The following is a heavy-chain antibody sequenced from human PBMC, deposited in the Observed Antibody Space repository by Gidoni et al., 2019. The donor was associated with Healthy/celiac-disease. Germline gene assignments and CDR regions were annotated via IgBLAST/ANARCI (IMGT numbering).Heavy chain of an antibody. V-gene: IGHV3-30-3*01. CDR3: ARDKWPGMRLDY. J-gene: IGHJ4*02. CDR1: GFNFSSYA. Sequence: QVQLVESGGGVVQPGRSLRLSCSASGFNFSSYAMHWVRQAPGKGLEWVAVISYDGSNKYYADSGKGRFTISRDNSKNTLYLQMNSLRAEDTAVYYCARDKWPGMRLDYWGQGTLVTVAS. CDR2: ISYDGSNK. D-gene: IGHD5-12*01.